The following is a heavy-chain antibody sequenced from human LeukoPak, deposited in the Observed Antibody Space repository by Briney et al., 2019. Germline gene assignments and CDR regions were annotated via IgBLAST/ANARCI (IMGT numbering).Heavy chain of an antibody. CDR1: GFTFSSYS. J-gene: IGHJ4*02. V-gene: IGHV3-21*01. CDR2: ISSSSSYI. CDR3: AKGVVVTAISYFDY. Sequence: GGSLRLSCAASGFTFSSYSMNWVRQAPGKGLEWVSSISSSSSYIYHADSVKGRFTISRDNAKNSLYLQMNSLRAEDTAVYYCAKGVVVTAISYFDYWGQGTLVTVSS. D-gene: IGHD2-21*02.